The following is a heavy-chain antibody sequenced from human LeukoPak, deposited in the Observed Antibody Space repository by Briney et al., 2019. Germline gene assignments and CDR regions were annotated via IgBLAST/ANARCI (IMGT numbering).Heavy chain of an antibody. V-gene: IGHV1-2*02. CDR2: INPNSGGT. J-gene: IGHJ4*02. CDR3: ARADSSSWYYFDY. D-gene: IGHD6-13*01. Sequence: ASVKVSCKASGYTFTGCYMHWVRQAPGQGLEWIGWINPNSGGTNYAQKFQGRVTMTRDTSISTAYMELSRLRSDDTAVYYCARADSSSWYYFDYWGQGTLVTVSS. CDR1: GYTFTGCY.